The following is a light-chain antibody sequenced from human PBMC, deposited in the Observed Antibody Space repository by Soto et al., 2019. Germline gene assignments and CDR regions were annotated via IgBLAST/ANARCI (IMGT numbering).Light chain of an antibody. CDR3: SSYTSSSTPHVV. V-gene: IGLV2-14*01. J-gene: IGLJ2*01. Sequence: QSALTQPASVSGSPGQSITISCTATSSDVGGYNSVSWYQQHPGKARKLMIYEVSNRPSGVSNRFSGSKSGNTDSLTISGLQAEDEADYYCSSYTSSSTPHVVFGGGTKLTVL. CDR2: EVS. CDR1: SSDVGGYNS.